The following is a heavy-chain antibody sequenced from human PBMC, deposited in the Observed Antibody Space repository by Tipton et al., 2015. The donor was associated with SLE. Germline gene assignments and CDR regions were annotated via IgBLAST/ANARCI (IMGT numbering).Heavy chain of an antibody. J-gene: IGHJ4*02. CDR1: GYTFTTYW. Sequence: QLVQSGAEVKRPGESLKISCEGSGYTFTTYWMGWVRQRPGKGLEWMGIIDPDDSNARYSPSFQGQVTMSADKSSSTAYLQWSSLKASDTAIYYCARLSDYGDYDGDYWGQGTPVSVSS. CDR2: IDPDDSNA. CDR3: ARLSDYGDYDGDY. D-gene: IGHD4-17*01. V-gene: IGHV5-51*03.